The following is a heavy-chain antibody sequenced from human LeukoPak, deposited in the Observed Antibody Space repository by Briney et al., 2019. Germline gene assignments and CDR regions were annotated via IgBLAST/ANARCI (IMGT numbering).Heavy chain of an antibody. Sequence: ASVTLSCKASGYTFTSYGISWVRQAPGQGLEWMRIINPSGGSTSYAQKIQGRVTMTRDTSTSTFYMELSSLRSEDTAVYYCALLGGNPFDYWGQGTLVTVSS. D-gene: IGHD1-14*01. CDR2: INPSGGST. CDR1: GYTFTSYG. V-gene: IGHV1-46*01. CDR3: ALLGGNPFDY. J-gene: IGHJ4*02.